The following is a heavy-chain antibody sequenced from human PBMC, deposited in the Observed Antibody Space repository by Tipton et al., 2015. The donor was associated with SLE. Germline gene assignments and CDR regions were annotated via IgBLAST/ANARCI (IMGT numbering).Heavy chain of an antibody. Sequence: LRLSCAASGFTFSSYSMNWVRQAPGKGLEWIGEINHSGSTNYNPSLKSRVTISVDTSKNQFSLKLSSVTAADTAVYYCARIITIFGVVITFNWFDPWGQGTLVTVSS. CDR1: GFTFSSYS. D-gene: IGHD3-3*01. CDR3: ARIITIFGVVITFNWFDP. CDR2: INHSGST. J-gene: IGHJ5*02. V-gene: IGHV4-34*01.